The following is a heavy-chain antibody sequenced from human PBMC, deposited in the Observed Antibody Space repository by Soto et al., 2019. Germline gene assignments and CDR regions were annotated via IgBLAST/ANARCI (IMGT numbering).Heavy chain of an antibody. CDR1: GRSISSGGYY. CDR2: IYYSGST. V-gene: IGHV4-31*03. D-gene: IGHD2-2*01. Sequence: PSETLSLTCTVSGRSISSGGYYWCWLRQHPGKGLEWIGYIYYSGSTNYNPSLKSRVTISVDTSKNQFSLKLSSVTAADTAVYYCARVGCSSTSCYAGFYYYYYMDVWGKGTTVTVSS. J-gene: IGHJ6*03. CDR3: ARVGCSSTSCYAGFYYYYYMDV.